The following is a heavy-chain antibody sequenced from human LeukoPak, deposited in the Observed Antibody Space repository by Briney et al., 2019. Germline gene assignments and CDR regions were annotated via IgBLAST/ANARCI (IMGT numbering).Heavy chain of an antibody. Sequence: SETLSLTCTVSGGSISNNFWSWIRQPPGKGLQWIGYIYHSGSTNYNPSLKSRVTISVDTSKNQFSLELHSVTAADTAVYYCARFSSSWYIRFDYWGQGTLVTVSS. D-gene: IGHD6-13*01. J-gene: IGHJ4*02. V-gene: IGHV4-59*01. CDR1: GGSISNNF. CDR2: IYHSGST. CDR3: ARFSSSWYIRFDY.